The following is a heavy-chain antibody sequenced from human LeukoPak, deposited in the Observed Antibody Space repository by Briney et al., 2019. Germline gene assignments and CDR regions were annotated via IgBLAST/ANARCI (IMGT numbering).Heavy chain of an antibody. Sequence: PSETLSLTCAVYGGSFSGYYWSWIRQPPGKGLEWIGEINHSGSTNYNPSLKSRVTISVDTSKNQFSLKLSSVTAADTAVYYCARDLIVGATRDAFDIWGQGTMVTVSS. CDR1: GGSFSGYY. CDR2: INHSGST. V-gene: IGHV4-34*01. D-gene: IGHD1-26*01. CDR3: ARDLIVGATRDAFDI. J-gene: IGHJ3*02.